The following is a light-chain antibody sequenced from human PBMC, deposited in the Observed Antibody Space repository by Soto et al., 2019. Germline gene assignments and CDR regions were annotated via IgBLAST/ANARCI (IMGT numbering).Light chain of an antibody. Sequence: DIVMTQSPLSLPVTPGEPASISCRSGQSLLNSNGYNYLDWYLQKPGQSPQLLIYLGSNRASGVPDRFGGSGSGTDFTLKISRVEADDVGVFYCMQALQTPYTFGQGTKLEIK. CDR2: LGS. CDR3: MQALQTPYT. V-gene: IGKV2-28*01. CDR1: QSLLNSNGYNY. J-gene: IGKJ2*01.